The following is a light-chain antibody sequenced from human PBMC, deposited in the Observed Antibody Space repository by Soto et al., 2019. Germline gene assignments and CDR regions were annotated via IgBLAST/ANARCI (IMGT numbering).Light chain of an antibody. CDR2: GAS. J-gene: IGKJ4*01. V-gene: IGKV3-15*01. CDR3: QQYNKWPLT. Sequence: EIVMTQSPATLSVSPGERATLSCRASQSVSSNLAWYQQKHGQAPRLLIHGASTRATGIPSRFSGSGSGTEFTLTINSLQSEDFAVYYCQQYNKWPLTFGGGTKVEIK. CDR1: QSVSSN.